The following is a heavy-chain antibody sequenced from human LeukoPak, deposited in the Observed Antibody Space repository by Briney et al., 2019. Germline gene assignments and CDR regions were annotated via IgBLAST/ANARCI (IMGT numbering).Heavy chain of an antibody. D-gene: IGHD3-22*01. Sequence: GGSLRLSCAASGFTFSSYGMHWVRQAPGKGLEWVAVIWYGGSNKYYADSVKGRFTISRDNSKNTLYLQMNSLRAEDTAVYYCAKGPYYYDSSGYSCWFDPWGQGTLVTVSS. V-gene: IGHV3-30*02. CDR1: GFTFSSYG. CDR3: AKGPYYYDSSGYSCWFDP. CDR2: IWYGGSNK. J-gene: IGHJ5*02.